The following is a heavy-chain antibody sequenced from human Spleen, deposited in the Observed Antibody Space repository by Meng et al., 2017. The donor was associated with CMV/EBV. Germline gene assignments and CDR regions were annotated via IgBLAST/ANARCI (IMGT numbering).Heavy chain of an antibody. CDR2: MNPNSGNT. CDR1: GYTFTSYD. D-gene: IGHD6-13*01. J-gene: IGHJ4*02. V-gene: IGHV1-8*03. Sequence: CKASGYTFTSYDINWVRQATGQGLEWMGWMNPNSGNTAYAQKFQGRVTITRNTSISTAYMELSSLRSDDSAVYYCARGVKAVQQQLVQVYGGQGTLVTV. CDR3: ARGVKAVQQQLVQVY.